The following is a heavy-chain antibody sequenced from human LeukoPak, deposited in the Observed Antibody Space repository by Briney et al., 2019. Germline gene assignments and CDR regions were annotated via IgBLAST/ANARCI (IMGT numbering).Heavy chain of an antibody. CDR2: IYPNSGGT. J-gene: IGHJ4*02. CDR3: ARFSGSSNFDY. V-gene: IGHV1-2*02. D-gene: IGHD1-26*01. CDR1: GYTFSGYY. Sequence: PGASVKVSCKASGYTFSGYYMHWVRQAPGQGLEWMGWIYPNSGGTNYAQNFQGRVTMTRDTSISTAYMELSSLRSDDTAVYYCARFSGSSNFDYWGQGTLVTVSS.